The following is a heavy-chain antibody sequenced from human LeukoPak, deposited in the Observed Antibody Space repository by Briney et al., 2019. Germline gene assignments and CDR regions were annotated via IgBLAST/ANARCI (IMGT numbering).Heavy chain of an antibody. V-gene: IGHV4-59*08. J-gene: IGHJ4*02. CDR1: GGSISSYY. CDR3: ARHRRDGYNDGTIDY. Sequence: SETLSLTCTVSGGSISSYYWSWIRQPPGKGLEWIGYIYYSGSTNYNPSLKSRVTISVDTSKNQFSLKLSSVTAADTAVYYCARHRRDGYNDGTIDYWGQGTLVTVSS. CDR2: IYYSGST. D-gene: IGHD5-24*01.